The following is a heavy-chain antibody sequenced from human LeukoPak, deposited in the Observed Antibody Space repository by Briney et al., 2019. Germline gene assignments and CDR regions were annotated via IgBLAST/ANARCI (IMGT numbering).Heavy chain of an antibody. J-gene: IGHJ3*02. CDR2: IYYSGST. CDR1: GGSISSSSYY. V-gene: IGHV4-39*01. Sequence: PSETLSLTCTVSGGSISSSSYYWGWIRQPPGKGLEWIGSIYYSGSTYYNPSLKSRVTISVDTSKNQFSLKLSSVTAADTAVYYCARRWLLSIYSNAQGGAFDIWXQXTMVTVSS. D-gene: IGHD5-18*01. CDR3: ARRWLLSIYSNAQGGAFDI.